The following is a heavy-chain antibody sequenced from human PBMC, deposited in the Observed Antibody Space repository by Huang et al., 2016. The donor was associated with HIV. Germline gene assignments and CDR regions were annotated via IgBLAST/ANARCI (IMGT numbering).Heavy chain of an antibody. CDR2: SRRKNCGGTT. J-gene: IGHJ4*02. Sequence: EVQLVESGGAVVQPGRSLRLSCTASGFSFGDYGMAWFRQAPGEGLGWVGVSRRKNCGGTTEKAGVLKGRCIVSRDESKRIVYRQMGGLKGEDTARYYCSTVGGGIDYSGFSSAWYATGGYWGQGTLVTVSS. V-gene: IGHV3-49*03. CDR1: GFSFGDYG. D-gene: IGHD6-19*01. CDR3: STVGGGIDYSGFSSAWYATGGY.